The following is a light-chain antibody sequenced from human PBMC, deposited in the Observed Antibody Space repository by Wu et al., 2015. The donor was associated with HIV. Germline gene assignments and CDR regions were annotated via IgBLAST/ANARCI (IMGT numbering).Light chain of an antibody. CDR1: QSIGSD. CDR3: QQYTNQYS. CDR2: GAS. V-gene: IGKV3-15*01. J-gene: IGKJ2*03. Sequence: EIVMTQSPATLSVSPGERATLSCRAGQSIGSDLAWYQQKPGQAPGLLIYGASTRATGIPTRFNGSGSGTEFTLTISRLQSEDSAVYYCQQYTNQYSFGEGTKVEIK.